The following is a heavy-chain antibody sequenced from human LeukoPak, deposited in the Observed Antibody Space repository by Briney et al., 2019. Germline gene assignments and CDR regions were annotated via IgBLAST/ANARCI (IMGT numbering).Heavy chain of an antibody. V-gene: IGHV1-8*01. CDR3: ARVPLWFGELFDGNWFDP. D-gene: IGHD3-10*01. Sequence: GASVKVSCKASGYTFTSYDINWVRQATGQGLEWMGWMNPNSGNTGYAQKFQGRVTMTRNTSISTAYMELSSLRSEDTAVYYCARVPLWFGELFDGNWFDPWGQGTLVTVSS. J-gene: IGHJ5*02. CDR1: GYTFTSYD. CDR2: MNPNSGNT.